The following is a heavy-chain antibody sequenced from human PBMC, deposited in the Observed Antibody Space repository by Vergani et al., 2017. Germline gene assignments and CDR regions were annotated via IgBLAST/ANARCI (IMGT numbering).Heavy chain of an antibody. J-gene: IGHJ6*02. Sequence: VQLVESGGGLVQPGGSLRLSCAASGFTFSSYGMHWVRQAPGKGLEWVAVISYDGSNKYYADSVKGRFTISRDNSKNTLYLQMNSLRAEDTAVYYCAKGVQLHYYYGMDVWGQGTTVTVSS. V-gene: IGHV3-30*18. CDR1: GFTFSSYG. D-gene: IGHD1-1*01. CDR2: ISYDGSNK. CDR3: AKGVQLHYYYGMDV.